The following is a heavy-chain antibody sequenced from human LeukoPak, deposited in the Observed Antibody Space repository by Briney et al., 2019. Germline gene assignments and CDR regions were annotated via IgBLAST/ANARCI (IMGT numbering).Heavy chain of an antibody. CDR3: AKVGNYYDSSGYPY. D-gene: IGHD3-22*01. Sequence: GGSLRLSCAVSGFSVSSSYMSWVRQAPGKGLEWVSVIYSGGDTYYADSVKGRFTISRDNSKNTLYLQINNLRAEDTAFYYCAKVGNYYDSSGYPYWGQGTLVTVSS. CDR2: IYSGGDT. V-gene: IGHV3-53*01. CDR1: GFSVSSSY. J-gene: IGHJ4*02.